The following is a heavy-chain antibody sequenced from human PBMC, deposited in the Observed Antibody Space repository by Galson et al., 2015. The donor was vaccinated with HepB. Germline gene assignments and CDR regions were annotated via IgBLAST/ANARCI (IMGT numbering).Heavy chain of an antibody. CDR3: AKDFRGIAAAGTSYYYYGMDV. V-gene: IGHV3-30*18. CDR2: ISYDGSNK. D-gene: IGHD6-13*01. CDR1: GFTFSSYG. Sequence: SLRLSCAASGFTFSSYGMHWVRQAPGKGLEWVAVISYDGSNKYYADSVKGRFTISRDNSKNTLYLQMNSLRAEDTAVYYCAKDFRGIAAAGTSYYYYGMDVWGQGTTVTVSS. J-gene: IGHJ6*02.